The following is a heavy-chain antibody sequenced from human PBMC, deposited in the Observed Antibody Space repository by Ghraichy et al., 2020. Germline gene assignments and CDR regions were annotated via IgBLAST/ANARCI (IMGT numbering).Heavy chain of an antibody. D-gene: IGHD6-19*01. V-gene: IGHV3-30*18. CDR2: ISYDGSNK. J-gene: IGHJ6*02. CDR1: GFNFRGYG. Sequence: LTCAASGFNFRGYGMHWVRQAPGKGLEWVALISYDGSNKYYADSVKGRFTISRDNSKNTLFLQMNSLRPEDTAVYYCAKETASAWLPSYYYGMDVWGQGTTVTVSS. CDR3: AKETASAWLPSYYYGMDV.